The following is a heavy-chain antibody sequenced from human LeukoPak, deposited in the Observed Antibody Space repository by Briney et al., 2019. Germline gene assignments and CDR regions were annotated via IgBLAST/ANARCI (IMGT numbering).Heavy chain of an antibody. Sequence: SETLSLTCTVSGGSISSYYWSWIRQPAGKGLEWIGRIYSSGTTTYNPSLKSRVTMSVDTAKNQVSLRLSSVTAADTAVYYCARVGVAAAGNYYHYMDVWGKGTTVTVSS. CDR3: ARVGVAAAGNYYHYMDV. D-gene: IGHD6-13*01. CDR2: IYSSGTT. CDR1: GGSISSYY. V-gene: IGHV4-4*07. J-gene: IGHJ6*03.